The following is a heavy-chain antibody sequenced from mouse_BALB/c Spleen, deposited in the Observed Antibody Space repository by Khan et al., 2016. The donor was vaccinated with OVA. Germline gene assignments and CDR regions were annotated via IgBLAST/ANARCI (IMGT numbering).Heavy chain of an antibody. V-gene: IGHV3-8*02. CDR3: ACELRGFAY. D-gene: IGHD1-1*01. CDR1: GDSITSGY. J-gene: IGHJ3*01. Sequence: EVELKESGPSLVKPSQTLSLTCSVTGDSITSGYWNWIRKFPGNKLEYMGYISYSGNTYYNPSLKSRISITRDTSKNQNYLQLNSVTTEDTATYXCACELRGFAYWGQGTLVTVSA. CDR2: ISYSGNT.